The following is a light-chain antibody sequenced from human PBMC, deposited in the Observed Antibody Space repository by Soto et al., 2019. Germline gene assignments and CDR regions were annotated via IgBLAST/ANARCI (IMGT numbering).Light chain of an antibody. J-gene: IGLJ1*01. V-gene: IGLV2-14*03. CDR3: SSYTSSSTRV. CDR2: EVS. CDR1: SSDVGAYDY. Sequence: QSVLTQPASVSESPGESITISCTGTSSDVGAYDYVSWYQQHPDKAPKLIIYEVSHRPSGVSNRFSGSKSVNTATLTISGLQAEDEADYYCSSYTSSSTRVFGTGTKLTVL.